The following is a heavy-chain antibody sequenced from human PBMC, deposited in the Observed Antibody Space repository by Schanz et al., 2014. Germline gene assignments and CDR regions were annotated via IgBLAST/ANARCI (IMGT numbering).Heavy chain of an antibody. Sequence: EVQLLESGGGLVKPGGSLRLSCAASGFTFSNAWMKSKADGGTTDYPAPVKGRFIISRDDSKNTLYLQMNSLKTEDTAVYYCTTHGLGYYFDYWGQGTLVTVS. J-gene: IGHJ4*02. CDR2: SKADGGTT. CDR3: TTHGLGYYFDY. D-gene: IGHD3-10*01. V-gene: IGHV3-15*01. CDR1: GFTFSNAW.